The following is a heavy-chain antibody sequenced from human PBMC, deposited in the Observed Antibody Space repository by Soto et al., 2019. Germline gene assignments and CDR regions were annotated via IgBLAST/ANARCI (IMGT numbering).Heavy chain of an antibody. J-gene: IGHJ4*02. D-gene: IGHD2-2*01. CDR3: ARDSGAKLSSS. CDR2: IVPIRRTA. Sequence: SVKVSCKASGGTFSSYRINWVRQAPGQGLEWVGGIVPIRRTADIAQKFQGRVTITADESARTAYMELRSLKSQDTAVYYCARDSGAKLSSSWGQGTPVTVSS. V-gene: IGHV1-69*13. CDR1: GGTFSSYR.